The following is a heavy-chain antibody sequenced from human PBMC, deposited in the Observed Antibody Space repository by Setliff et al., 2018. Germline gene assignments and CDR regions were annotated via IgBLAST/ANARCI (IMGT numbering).Heavy chain of an antibody. Sequence: SVKVSCKASGGTFSRYAISWVRQAPGQGLEWMGGIIPIFGTANYAQKFQGRVTITTDESTSTAYMELSSLRSEDTAVYYCAVVGVVRNNYYYYGMDVWGQGTTVTVSS. D-gene: IGHD2-15*01. CDR2: IIPIFGTA. CDR3: AVVGVVRNNYYYYGMDV. J-gene: IGHJ6*02. CDR1: GGTFSRYA. V-gene: IGHV1-69*05.